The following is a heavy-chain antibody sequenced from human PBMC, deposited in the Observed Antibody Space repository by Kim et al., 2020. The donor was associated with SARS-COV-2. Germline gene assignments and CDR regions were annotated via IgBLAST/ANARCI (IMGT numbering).Heavy chain of an antibody. V-gene: IGHV1-69*13. CDR2: IIPIFGTA. D-gene: IGHD5-18*01. Sequence: SVKVSCKASGGTFSSYAISWVRQAPGQGLEWMGGIIPIFGTANYAQKFQGRVTITADESTSTAYMELSSLRSEDTAVYYCARDQPSGYSYGLYYYYYGMDVWGQGTTVTVSS. CDR3: ARDQPSGYSYGLYYYYYGMDV. CDR1: GGTFSSYA. J-gene: IGHJ6*02.